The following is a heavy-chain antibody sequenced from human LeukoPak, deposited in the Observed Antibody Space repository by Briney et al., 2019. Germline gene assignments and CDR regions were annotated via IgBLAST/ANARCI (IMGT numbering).Heavy chain of an antibody. Sequence: GRSLRLSCTASGFTFGDYAMSWVRQAPGKGLEWVGFIRSKAYGGTTEYAASVKRRFTISRDDYKSNAYLQMNSLKTEDTAVYYCTSCSSGCDYYGMDVWGKGTTVTVSS. J-gene: IGHJ6*04. CDR1: GFTFGDYA. CDR2: IRSKAYGGTT. D-gene: IGHD6-19*01. CDR3: TSCSSGCDYYGMDV. V-gene: IGHV3-49*04.